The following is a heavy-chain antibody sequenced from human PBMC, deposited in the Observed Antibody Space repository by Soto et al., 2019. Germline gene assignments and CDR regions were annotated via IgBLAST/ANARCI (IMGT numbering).Heavy chain of an antibody. J-gene: IGHJ5*02. CDR2: ISYDGSDK. CDR3: AKTAGYDYVWGSSGLDP. V-gene: IGHV3-30*18. D-gene: IGHD3-16*01. CDR1: GFTFSSYG. Sequence: QVQLVESGGGVVQPGRSLRLSCAASGFTFSSYGMHWVRQAPGKGLEWVAVISYDGSDKYYADSVKGRFTISRDDSKNTLYLQMHSLRAEDTAVYYCAKTAGYDYVWGSSGLDPWGQGTLVTVSS.